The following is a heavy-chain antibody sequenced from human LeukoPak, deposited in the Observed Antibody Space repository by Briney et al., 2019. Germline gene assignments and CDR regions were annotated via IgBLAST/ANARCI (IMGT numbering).Heavy chain of an antibody. V-gene: IGHV3-21*06. CDR2: ISSSSTYI. D-gene: IGHD1-26*01. CDR3: ARVLENYYSHY. CDR1: GFTFSSYN. J-gene: IGHJ4*02. Sequence: GGSLRLSCAASGFTFSSYNMNWVRQAPGKGLEWVSSISSSSTYIYYADSVKGRFTISRDNAKNSLYLQMNSLRAEDTAAYYCARVLENYYSHYWGQGTLVTVSS.